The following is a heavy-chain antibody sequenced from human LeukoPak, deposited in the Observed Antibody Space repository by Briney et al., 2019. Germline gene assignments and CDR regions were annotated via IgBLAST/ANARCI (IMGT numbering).Heavy chain of an antibody. Sequence: PGGSLRLSCAASGFTFSSYSMNWVRQAPGKGLEWVSYISSSSTIYYADSVKGRFTISRDNAKNSLYLQMNSLRAEDTAVYYCARDKLERRWAFDYWGQGTLVTVSS. CDR3: ARDKLERRWAFDY. V-gene: IGHV3-48*04. J-gene: IGHJ4*02. D-gene: IGHD1-1*01. CDR1: GFTFSSYS. CDR2: ISSSSTI.